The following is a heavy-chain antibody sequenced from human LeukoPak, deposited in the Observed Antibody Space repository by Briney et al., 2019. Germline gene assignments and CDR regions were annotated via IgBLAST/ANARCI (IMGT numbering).Heavy chain of an antibody. CDR1: GFTFSSHR. CDR3: ARDEVTY. V-gene: IGHV3-7*01. CDR2: INQDGSQK. J-gene: IGHJ4*02. Sequence: GGSLRLSCAASGFTFSSHRMSWVRQTPGKELEWVAHINQDGSQKFYVDSVKGRFTISRDNAKSSLYLQMNGLRADDTAVYYCARDEVTYWGQGTPVTVSS.